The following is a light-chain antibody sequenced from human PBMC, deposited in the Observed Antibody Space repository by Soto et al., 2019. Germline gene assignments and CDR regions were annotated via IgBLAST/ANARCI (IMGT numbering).Light chain of an antibody. CDR2: EVS. CDR3: PSYAGSNNWV. J-gene: IGLJ3*02. V-gene: IGLV2-8*01. CDR1: SSDVGVYNY. Sequence: QSALTQPPSASGSPGQSVTISCTGTSSDVGVYNYVSWYQQHPGKAPKLMIYEVSQRPSGVPDRFSGSKSGNTASLTVSGLQAEDEADYYCPSYAGSNNWVFGGGTKLTVL.